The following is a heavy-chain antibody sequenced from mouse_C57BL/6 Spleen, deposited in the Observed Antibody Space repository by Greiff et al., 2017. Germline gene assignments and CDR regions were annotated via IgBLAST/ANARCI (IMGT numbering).Heavy chain of an antibody. CDR2: IYPGDGDT. Sequence: VQLHQSGAELVKPGASVKISCKASGYAFSSYWMNWVKQRPGKGLEWIGQIYPGDGDTNYNGKFKGKATLTADKSSSTAYMQLSSLTSEDSAVYFCARYDYDGDYAMDYWGQGTSVTVSS. CDR1: GYAFSSYW. D-gene: IGHD2-4*01. CDR3: ARYDYDGDYAMDY. J-gene: IGHJ4*01. V-gene: IGHV1-80*01.